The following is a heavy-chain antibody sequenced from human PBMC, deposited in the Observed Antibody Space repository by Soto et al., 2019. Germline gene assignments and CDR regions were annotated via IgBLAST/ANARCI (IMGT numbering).Heavy chain of an antibody. D-gene: IGHD6-13*01. J-gene: IGHJ5*02. CDR2: FFHTGNT. V-gene: IGHV4-38-2*01. Sequence: SETLSLTCGVSGYYITNGYYWGWMRQHPGSGLEWIGSFFHTGNTYYNPSLKSRMTISVDTSKNQFSLKLTSVTAADTAMYFCARAPGDSSWSYSWFDPWGQGTLVTVSS. CDR1: GYYITNGYY. CDR3: ARAPGDSSWSYSWFDP.